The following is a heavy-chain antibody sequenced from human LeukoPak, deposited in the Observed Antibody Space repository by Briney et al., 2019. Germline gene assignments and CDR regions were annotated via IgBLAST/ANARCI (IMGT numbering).Heavy chain of an antibody. D-gene: IGHD3-10*01. CDR2: ISSSSSYI. V-gene: IGHV3-21*01. CDR1: GFIFSSYS. CDR3: ARDWKGDYYGSGSYHWFDP. J-gene: IGHJ5*02. Sequence: PGGSLRLSCVASGFIFSSYSMNWVRQAPGKGLEWVSSISSSSSYIYYADSVKGRFTISRDNAKNSLYLQMNSLRAEDTAVYYCARDWKGDYYGSGSYHWFDPWGQGTLVTVSS.